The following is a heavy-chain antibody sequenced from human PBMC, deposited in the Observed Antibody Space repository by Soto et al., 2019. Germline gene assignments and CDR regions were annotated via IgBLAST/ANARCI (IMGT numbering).Heavy chain of an antibody. CDR3: ARGWFGPDV. CDR1: EFTFSGRS. CDR2: IDKVGTDS. Sequence: VPLVESGGGLVQPGGSLRLSCAASEFTFSGRSVHWVRQGPGKGLVWVSGIDKVGTDSTYADSVKGRFTSSRDNAKNTVALQMNSLRVEATAVYYCARGWFGPDVWGKGTTVTVSS. J-gene: IGHJ6*03. V-gene: IGHV3-74*01. D-gene: IGHD3-10*01.